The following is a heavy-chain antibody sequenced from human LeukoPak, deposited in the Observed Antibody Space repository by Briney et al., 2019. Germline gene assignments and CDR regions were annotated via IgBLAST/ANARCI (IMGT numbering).Heavy chain of an antibody. D-gene: IGHD2-2*02. CDR2: ERFDETEK. V-gene: IGHV3-30*02. CDR1: GFTFITYG. CDR3: AKGDCTTTNCYTYYYYYMDV. Sequence: GGSLRLSCAASGFTFITYGIHWVRQAPGKGLEWVAFERFDETEKYYADSVKGRFTISRDNSENTLYLQMDSLRPEDAAVYYCAKGDCTTTNCYTYYYYYMDVWGKGTTVTVSS. J-gene: IGHJ6*03.